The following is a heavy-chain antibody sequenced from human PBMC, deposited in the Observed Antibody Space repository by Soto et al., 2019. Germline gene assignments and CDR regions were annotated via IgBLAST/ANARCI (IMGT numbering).Heavy chain of an antibody. J-gene: IGHJ4*02. CDR1: GFTFSGFA. V-gene: IGHV3-23*01. CDR2: LSGSGGST. Sequence: GGSLRLSCADSGFTFSGFAMSWVRMALGKGLDWVSALSGSGGSTYSADSVKGRFTISRDNSKNTLYLQMSSLRAEDTAVYYCARGFSAGKGSPPHFWGQGSLVTVSS. D-gene: IGHD6-13*01. CDR3: ARGFSAGKGSPPHF.